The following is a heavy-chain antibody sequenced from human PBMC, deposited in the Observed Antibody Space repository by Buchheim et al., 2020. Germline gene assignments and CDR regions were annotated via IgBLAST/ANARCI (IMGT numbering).Heavy chain of an antibody. Sequence: QVQLVQSGSELKKPGASVKISCKASRYTFTNYPMNWVRQAPGQGLEWMGWINTNNGNPMYAQGFTGRFVFSLDPSVSTAYLEISSLKAEDTAVYYCAREWELLRFGWFDPWGQGTL. J-gene: IGHJ5*02. CDR3: AREWELLRFGWFDP. CDR1: RYTFTNYP. V-gene: IGHV7-4-1*02. D-gene: IGHD2-15*01. CDR2: INTNNGNP.